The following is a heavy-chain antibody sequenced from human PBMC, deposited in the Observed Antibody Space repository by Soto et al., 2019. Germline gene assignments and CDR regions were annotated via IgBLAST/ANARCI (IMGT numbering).Heavy chain of an antibody. CDR3: ARPGYCSGGSCSYFDY. V-gene: IGHV3-53*01. CDR1: GFTVSSNY. CDR2: IYSGGST. J-gene: IGHJ4*02. Sequence: PGGSLRLSCAASGFTVSSNYMSWVRQAPGKGLEWVSVIYSGGSTYYADSVKGRFTISRDNSKNTLYLQMNSLRAEDTAVYYCARPGYCSGGSCSYFDYWGQGTLVTVSS. D-gene: IGHD2-15*01.